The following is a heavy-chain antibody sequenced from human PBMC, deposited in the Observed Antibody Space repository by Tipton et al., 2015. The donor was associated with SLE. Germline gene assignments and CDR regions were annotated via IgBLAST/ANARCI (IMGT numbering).Heavy chain of an antibody. Sequence: QVQLVQSGPEVKKPGSSVKVSCKASGGTFSSYAISWVRQAPGQGLEWMGGIIPIFGTANYAQKFQGRVTITTDESTTTAYMELSSLSSDDTAVYYCARGDSSGYYEDWGQGTLVAVSS. D-gene: IGHD3-22*01. CDR1: GGTFSSYA. V-gene: IGHV1-69*01. CDR2: IIPIFGTA. CDR3: ARGDSSGYYED. J-gene: IGHJ4*02.